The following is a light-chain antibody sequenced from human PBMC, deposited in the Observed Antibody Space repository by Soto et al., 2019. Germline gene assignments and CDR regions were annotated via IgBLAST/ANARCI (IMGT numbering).Light chain of an antibody. J-gene: IGLJ2*01. V-gene: IGLV3-21*04. CDR2: YDT. Sequence: SYELTQPPSVAVAPGKTARTTCGGNNIGSKSGHWYQQKPGQAPVLVIYYDTDRPSGIPERFSGSNSGNTATLTISRVEAGDEADYYCQVWDSSSDPVFGGGTQLTVL. CDR3: QVWDSSSDPV. CDR1: NIGSKS.